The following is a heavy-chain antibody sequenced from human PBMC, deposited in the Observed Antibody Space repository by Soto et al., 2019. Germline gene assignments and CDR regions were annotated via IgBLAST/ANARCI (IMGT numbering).Heavy chain of an antibody. D-gene: IGHD2-15*01. Sequence: GSLRLSCAASGFGFSGAWLNWVRQAPGKGLEWVGRIKSQTNGGTTDYAAPVKGRFTISRDDSKNTLYLQMNSLKTEDTAVYYCTTITWGSVGSMHYWGQGTLVTVSS. CDR3: TTITWGSVGSMHY. J-gene: IGHJ4*02. CDR2: IKSQTNGGTT. CDR1: GFGFSGAW. V-gene: IGHV3-15*07.